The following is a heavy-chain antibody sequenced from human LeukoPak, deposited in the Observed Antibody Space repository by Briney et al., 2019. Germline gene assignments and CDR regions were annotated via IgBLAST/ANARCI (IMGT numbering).Heavy chain of an antibody. V-gene: IGHV4-39*07. Sequence: SETLSLTCTVSGGSISSSSYYWGWIRQPPGKGLEWIGSIYYSGSTYYNPSLKSRVTISVDTSNNQFSLKLTSVTAADTAVYNCARAQSRGYSYGPFDYWGQGTLVTVSS. D-gene: IGHD5-18*01. CDR3: ARAQSRGYSYGPFDY. J-gene: IGHJ4*02. CDR1: GGSISSSSYY. CDR2: IYYSGST.